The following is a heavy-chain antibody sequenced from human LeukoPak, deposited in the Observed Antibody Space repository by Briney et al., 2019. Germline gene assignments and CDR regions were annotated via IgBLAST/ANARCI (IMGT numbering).Heavy chain of an antibody. J-gene: IGHJ3*02. CDR2: IYTSGST. D-gene: IGHD3-16*02. Sequence: SETLSLTRTVSGGSISSGSYYWSWIRQPAGKGLEWIGRIYTSGSTNYNPSLKSRVTISVDTSKNQFSLKLSSVTAADTAVYYCARDTDTYDYVWGSYREAFDIWGQGTMVTVSS. CDR1: GGSISSGSYY. V-gene: IGHV4-61*02. CDR3: ARDTDTYDYVWGSYREAFDI.